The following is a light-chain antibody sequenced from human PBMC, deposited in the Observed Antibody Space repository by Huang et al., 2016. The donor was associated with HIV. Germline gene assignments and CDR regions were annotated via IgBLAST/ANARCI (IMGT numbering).Light chain of an antibody. CDR3: QQGET. Sequence: EIMLTQSPATLSVSPGERATLSCRASQSISTNLAWYQQKPGLAPRLLIYSASTRGTGIPARFSGSGSGTEFTLTISSLQSEDFAVYYCQQGETFGQGTKLEIK. CDR1: QSISTN. J-gene: IGKJ2*01. V-gene: IGKV3-15*01. CDR2: SAS.